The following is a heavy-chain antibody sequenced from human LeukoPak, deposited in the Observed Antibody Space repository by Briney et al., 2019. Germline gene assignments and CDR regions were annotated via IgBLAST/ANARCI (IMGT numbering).Heavy chain of an antibody. J-gene: IGHJ4*02. CDR3: ARDDYGGTRY. D-gene: IGHD4/OR15-4a*01. Sequence: PGGSLRLSCAASGFTFTNYWMSWVRQAPGKGLEWVANIKQDGSEKYYVDSVKGRFSISRDNAKNSLYLQMNSLRAEDTAAYYCARDDYGGTRYWGQGTLVTVSS. V-gene: IGHV3-7*01. CDR2: IKQDGSEK. CDR1: GFTFTNYW.